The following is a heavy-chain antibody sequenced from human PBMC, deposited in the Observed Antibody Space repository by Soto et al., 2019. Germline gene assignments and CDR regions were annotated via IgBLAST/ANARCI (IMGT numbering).Heavy chain of an antibody. CDR3: ATRSPAFDY. CDR1: GYTFTNYG. CDR2: ISTDKGDT. J-gene: IGHJ4*02. V-gene: IGHV1-18*01. Sequence: GASVKVSCKASGYTFTNYGVSWVRQAPGQGLEWMGWISTDKGDTKYAQKFQGRVTMTTDTSTRTAYMELRSLRSDDTAVYYCATRSPAFDYWGQGTLVTVSS.